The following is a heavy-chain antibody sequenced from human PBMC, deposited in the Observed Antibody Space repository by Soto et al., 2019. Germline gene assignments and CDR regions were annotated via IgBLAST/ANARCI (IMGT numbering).Heavy chain of an antibody. CDR2: ISGSGGST. V-gene: IGHV3-23*01. Sequence: GGSLRLSCAASGFTFSSYAMSWGRQAPGKGLEWVSAISGSGGSTYYADSVKGRFTISRDNSKNTLYLQMNSLRAEDTAVYYCASDPPYYYDSSGYYPWGQGTTVTVSS. J-gene: IGHJ6*02. D-gene: IGHD3-22*01. CDR3: ASDPPYYYDSSGYYP. CDR1: GFTFSSYA.